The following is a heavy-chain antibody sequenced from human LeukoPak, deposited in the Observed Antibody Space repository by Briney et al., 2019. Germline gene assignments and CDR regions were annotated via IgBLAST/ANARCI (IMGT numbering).Heavy chain of an antibody. CDR3: ARRYGDYHDAFDI. D-gene: IGHD4-17*01. V-gene: IGHV5-51*01. CDR2: IYPGDSDT. J-gene: IGHJ3*02. CDR1: GYSFTTYW. Sequence: GESLKISCKGSGYSFTTYWIGWVRQMPGKGLEWMGFIYPGDSDTRYSPSFQGQVTISADKSISTAYLQWSSLKASDTATYYCARRYGDYHDAFDIWGQGTMVTVSS.